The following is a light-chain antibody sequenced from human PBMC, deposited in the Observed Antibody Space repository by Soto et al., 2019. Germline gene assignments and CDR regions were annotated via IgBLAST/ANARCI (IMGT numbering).Light chain of an antibody. Sequence: QSALTQPASVSGSPGQSITVSCSGTSSDVGGSNYVSWYQHHPGKAPKLMIYEVDNRPSGVSDRFSGSKSGNTASLTISGLQAEDEADYFCSSYTTNITLRYVFGTGTKGTAL. CDR2: EVD. CDR1: SSDVGGSNY. V-gene: IGLV2-14*01. J-gene: IGLJ1*01. CDR3: SSYTTNITLRYV.